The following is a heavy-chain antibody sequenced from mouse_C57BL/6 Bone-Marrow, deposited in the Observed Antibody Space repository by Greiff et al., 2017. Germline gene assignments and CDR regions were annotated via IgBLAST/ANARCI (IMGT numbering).Heavy chain of an antibody. Sequence: VQLQQSGAELVRPGASVKLSCKASGYTFTDYYMNWVKQRPGQGLEWIARIYPGGGNTYYNEKFKGKATLTAEKSSSTAYMQLSSLTSEDSAVYFCARKGWLLPLDYWGQGTTLTVSS. J-gene: IGHJ2*01. D-gene: IGHD2-3*01. CDR1: GYTFTDYY. CDR2: IYPGGGNT. CDR3: ARKGWLLPLDY. V-gene: IGHV1-76*01.